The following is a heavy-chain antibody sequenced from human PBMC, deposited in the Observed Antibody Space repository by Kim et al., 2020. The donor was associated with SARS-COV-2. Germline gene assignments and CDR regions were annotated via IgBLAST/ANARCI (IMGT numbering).Heavy chain of an antibody. Sequence: SVKVSCKASGGTFSSYAISWVRQAPGQGLEWMGGIIPIFGTANYAQKFQGRVTITADESTSTAYMELSSLRSEDTAVYYCARDKVDYYGSGPTYGMDVWGQGTTVTVSS. V-gene: IGHV1-69*13. CDR3: ARDKVDYYGSGPTYGMDV. CDR2: IIPIFGTA. D-gene: IGHD3-10*01. CDR1: GGTFSSYA. J-gene: IGHJ6*02.